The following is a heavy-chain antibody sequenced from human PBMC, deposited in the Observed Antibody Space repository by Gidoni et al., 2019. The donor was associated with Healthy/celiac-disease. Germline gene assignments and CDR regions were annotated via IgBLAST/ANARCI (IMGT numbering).Heavy chain of an antibody. D-gene: IGHD3-10*01. J-gene: IGHJ4*02. CDR1: GFTFSSYA. CDR2: ISYDGSNK. V-gene: IGHV3-30-3*01. CDR3: ARDYPALLWFGELDY. Sequence: QVQLVESGGGVVQPGRSLRLSCAASGFTFSSYAMHWVRQAPGKGLEWVAVISYDGSNKYYADSVKGRFTISRDNSKNTLYLQMNSLRAEDTAVYYCARDYPALLWFGELDYWGQGTLVTVSS.